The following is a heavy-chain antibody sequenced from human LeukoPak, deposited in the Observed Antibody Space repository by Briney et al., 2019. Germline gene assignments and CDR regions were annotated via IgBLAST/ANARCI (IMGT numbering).Heavy chain of an antibody. CDR2: IYYSGST. D-gene: IGHD4-17*01. CDR3: ARFNTVTTYFDY. Sequence: PSETLSLTCTVSGGSISSSSYYWGWIRQPPGKGLEWIGSIYYSGSTYYNPSLKSRVTISVDTSKNQFSLKLSSVTAADTAVYYCARFNTVTTYFDYWGQGTLVTVSS. CDR1: GGSISSSSYY. J-gene: IGHJ4*02. V-gene: IGHV4-39*07.